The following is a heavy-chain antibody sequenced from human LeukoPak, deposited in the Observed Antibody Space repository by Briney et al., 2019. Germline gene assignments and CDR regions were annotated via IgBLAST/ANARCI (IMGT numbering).Heavy chain of an antibody. J-gene: IGHJ4*02. Sequence: GGSLRLSCAASGFTFSSYGMHWVRQAPVKGLEWVAVISYDGSNKYYADSVKGRFTISRDNSKNTLYLQMNSLRAEDTAVYYCAKVGGASSHYFDYWGQGTLVTVSS. V-gene: IGHV3-30*18. CDR2: ISYDGSNK. CDR1: GFTFSSYG. CDR3: AKVGGASSHYFDY. D-gene: IGHD3-16*01.